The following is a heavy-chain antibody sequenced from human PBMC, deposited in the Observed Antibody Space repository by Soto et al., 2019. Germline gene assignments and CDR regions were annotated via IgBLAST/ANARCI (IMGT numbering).Heavy chain of an antibody. D-gene: IGHD3-22*01. V-gene: IGHV4-59*08. Sequence: SETLSLTCTVSGGSISSYCWSWIRQPPGKGLEWIGYIYYSGSTNYNPSLKSRVTISVDTSKNQFSLKLSSVTAADTAVYYCARQYYYDSSGYYRFDYWGQGTLVTVSS. J-gene: IGHJ4*02. CDR2: IYYSGST. CDR1: GGSISSYC. CDR3: ARQYYYDSSGYYRFDY.